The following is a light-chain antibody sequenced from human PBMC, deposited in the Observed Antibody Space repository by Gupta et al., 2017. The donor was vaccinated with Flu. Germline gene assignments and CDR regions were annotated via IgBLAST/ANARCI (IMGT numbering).Light chain of an antibody. J-gene: IGKJ2*03. CDR2: GAP. CDR1: QSVGSS. CDR3: QQYDQWPHS. V-gene: IGKV3D-15*01. Sequence: EIVMTQSPATLSVSPGERATLSCRASQSVGSSLAWYQKKSGQAPRLLVHGAPNRATGIPARFSGSGSGTEFTLTISSLQSEDVAIYYCQQYDQWPHSFGQGTKLEI.